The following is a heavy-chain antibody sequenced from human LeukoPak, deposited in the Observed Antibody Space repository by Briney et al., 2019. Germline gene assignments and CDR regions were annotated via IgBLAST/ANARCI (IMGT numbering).Heavy chain of an antibody. J-gene: IGHJ3*02. Sequence: GGSLRLSCAASGFTFSSYSMNWVRQAPGKGLEWVSSISSSSSYIYYADSVKGRFAISRGNAKNSLYLQMNSLRAEDTAVYYCARRDSGFPLVLEWLPYAFDIWGQGTMVTVSS. CDR1: GFTFSSYS. D-gene: IGHD3-3*01. CDR2: ISSSSSYI. V-gene: IGHV3-21*01. CDR3: ARRDSGFPLVLEWLPYAFDI.